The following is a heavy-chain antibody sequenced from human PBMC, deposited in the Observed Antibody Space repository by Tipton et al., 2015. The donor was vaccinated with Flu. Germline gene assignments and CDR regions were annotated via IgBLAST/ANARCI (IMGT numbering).Heavy chain of an antibody. Sequence: LSCEVSGDSISSDYYWGWVRQFPGKGLEWIGSVSRSGNTDYNSSLKSRVTISIDTSKNQFSLKMKSVTAADKAVYYCVRRDYSNYVSDPKSWFDPWGQGTLVTVSS. CDR3: VRRDYSNYVSDPKSWFDP. D-gene: IGHD4-11*01. CDR2: VSRSGNT. J-gene: IGHJ5*02. CDR1: GDSISSDYY. V-gene: IGHV4-38-2*01.